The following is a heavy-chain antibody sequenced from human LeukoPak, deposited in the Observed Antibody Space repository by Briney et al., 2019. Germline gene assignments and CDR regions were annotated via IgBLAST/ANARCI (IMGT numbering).Heavy chain of an antibody. CDR3: AREQDYGSGSLGFDY. J-gene: IGHJ4*02. V-gene: IGHV4-59*01. D-gene: IGHD3-10*01. CDR1: GGSISSYY. CDR2: IYYSGST. Sequence: SETLSLTCTVSGGSISSYYWSWIRQPPGKGLEWIGYIYYSGSTNYNPSLKSRVTISVDTSKNQFSLKLSSVTAADTAVYYCAREQDYGSGSLGFDYWGQGTLVTVSS.